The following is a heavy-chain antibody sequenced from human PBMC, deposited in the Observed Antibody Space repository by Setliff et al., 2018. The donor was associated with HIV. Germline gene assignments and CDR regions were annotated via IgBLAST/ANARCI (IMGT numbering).Heavy chain of an antibody. CDR3: ARERSLITVRRNFDS. V-gene: IGHV4-34*01. Sequence: PSETLSLTCAVYGGSFSSYFWSWIRQPPGKGLEWIGEINHSGSTNYNPSLKSRVTISVDTSKNQFSLKLSSVTAADTAVYYCARERSLITVRRNFDSWGQGTLVTAPQ. CDR2: INHSGST. CDR1: GGSFSSYF. J-gene: IGHJ4*02. D-gene: IGHD1-1*01.